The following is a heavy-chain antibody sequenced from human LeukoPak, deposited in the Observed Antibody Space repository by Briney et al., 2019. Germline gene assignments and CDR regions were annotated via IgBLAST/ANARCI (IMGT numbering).Heavy chain of an antibody. Sequence: ASVKVSCKASGYTFTGYYMHWVRQAPGQGLEWMGRINPNNGATNYAQKLQGRVTITGDTSISTAYMELSSLRSDDTAVYYCTRESGTYHGNDYWGQGTLVTVS. J-gene: IGHJ4*02. V-gene: IGHV1-2*06. D-gene: IGHD1-26*01. CDR1: GYTFTGYY. CDR2: INPNNGAT. CDR3: TRESGTYHGNDY.